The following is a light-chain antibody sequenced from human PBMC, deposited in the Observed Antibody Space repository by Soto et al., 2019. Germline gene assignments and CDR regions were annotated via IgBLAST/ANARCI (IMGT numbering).Light chain of an antibody. CDR3: GTWDSSLSAGPV. CDR2: DNN. V-gene: IGLV1-51*01. J-gene: IGLJ1*01. Sequence: QSVLTQPPSVSAAPGQKVTISCSGSSSNIGNNYVSWYQQLPGTAPKLLIYDNNKRPSGIPDRFSGSKSGTSATLGITGLQTGDEADYYCGTWDSSLSAGPVLGTGTKLTVL. CDR1: SSNIGNNY.